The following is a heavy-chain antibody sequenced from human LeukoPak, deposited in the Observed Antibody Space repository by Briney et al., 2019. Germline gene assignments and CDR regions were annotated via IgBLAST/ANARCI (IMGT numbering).Heavy chain of an antibody. CDR3: ARDGTYYGAGSYPH. J-gene: IGHJ4*02. D-gene: IGHD3-10*01. CDR1: GGSINRGDYS. CDR2: LYYSGTV. Sequence: PSQTLSLTCTVSGGSINRGDYSWSWIRQPPGKGLEWLGYLYYSGTVFYDPSLQSRVTISIDTSENQFSLKLTSVTAADTAVYYCARDGTYYGAGSYPHWGQGTLVTVSS. V-gene: IGHV4-30-4*07.